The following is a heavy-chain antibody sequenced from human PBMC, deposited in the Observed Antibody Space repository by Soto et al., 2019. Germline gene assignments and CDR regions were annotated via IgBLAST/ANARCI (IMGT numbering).Heavy chain of an antibody. D-gene: IGHD5-18*01. V-gene: IGHV4-31*03. CDR3: ARSGDNYGDDLDL. CDR2: IYNSGSN. CDR1: GGSISSGGYY. Sequence: QVQLQESGPGLVKPSQTLSLTCTVSGGSISSGGYYWNWIRQRPGQGLEWIGYIYNSGSNYYHPSIENRINILVDTSQNKVYLKLRSLTAADAGVYYCARSGDNYGDDLDLWGQGTLVTVSS. J-gene: IGHJ5*02.